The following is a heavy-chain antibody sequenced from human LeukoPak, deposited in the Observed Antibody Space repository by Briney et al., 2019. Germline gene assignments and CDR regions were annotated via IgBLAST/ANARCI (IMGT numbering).Heavy chain of an antibody. CDR2: ISYDGSNQ. V-gene: IGHV3-30-3*01. CDR1: GFTFSSYA. CDR3: ARAYGSGRNTDY. Sequence: PGGSLRLSCAASGFTFSSYAMHWVRQAPDKGLEWVAVISYDGSNQYYADSVRGRFTISRDNAKNSLYLQMNSLRAEDTAVYYCARAYGSGRNTDYWGQGTLVTVSS. J-gene: IGHJ4*02. D-gene: IGHD3-10*01.